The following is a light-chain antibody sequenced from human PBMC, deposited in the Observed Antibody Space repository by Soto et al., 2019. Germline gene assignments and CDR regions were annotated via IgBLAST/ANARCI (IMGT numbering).Light chain of an antibody. CDR3: GSYTTTTTQV. CDR2: EVN. CDR1: SSDVGGYNY. V-gene: IGLV2-11*01. Sequence: QSALTQPRSVSGSPGQSVTISCTGTSSDVGGYNYVSWYQQYPGKAPRLIINEVNHRPLGVSDRFSGSKSGNTASLTISRLLPEDEADYYCGSYTTTTTQVFGGGTQLTVL. J-gene: IGLJ7*01.